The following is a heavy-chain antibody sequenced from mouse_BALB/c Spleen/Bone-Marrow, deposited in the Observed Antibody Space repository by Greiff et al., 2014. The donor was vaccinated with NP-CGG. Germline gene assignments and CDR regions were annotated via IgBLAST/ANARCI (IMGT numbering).Heavy chain of an antibody. Sequence: QVQLQQSGAELVRPGSSVKISCKASGYAFSNFWMNWVKQRPGQGLEWIGQIHPGDGDTNNNGKFKGKATLTTDKSSSTAYMQLSSPSSEDSAVYFCARVYYGNLDYWGQGTTLTVSS. CDR3: ARVYYGNLDY. CDR2: IHPGDGDT. V-gene: IGHV1-80*01. J-gene: IGHJ2*01. CDR1: GYAFSNFW. D-gene: IGHD2-1*01.